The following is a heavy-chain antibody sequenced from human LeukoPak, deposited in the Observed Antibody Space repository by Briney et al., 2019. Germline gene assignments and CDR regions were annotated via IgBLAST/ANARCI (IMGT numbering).Heavy chain of an antibody. CDR3: ARVRYSSSSD. J-gene: IGHJ4*02. CDR2: INSGGSST. D-gene: IGHD6-6*01. V-gene: IGHV3-74*01. CDR1: GFTFSSYW. Sequence: GGSLRLSCAASGFTFSSYWMHWVRHATGKGLVWVSRINSGGSSTSYADSVKGRFTISRDNAKNTLYRQRISLRAEDTAVYYCARVRYSSSSDWGQGTLVTVSS.